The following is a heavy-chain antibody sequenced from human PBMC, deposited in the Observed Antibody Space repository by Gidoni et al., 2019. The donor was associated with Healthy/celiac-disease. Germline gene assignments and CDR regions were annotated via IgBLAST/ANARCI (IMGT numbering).Heavy chain of an antibody. J-gene: IGHJ6*02. D-gene: IGHD3-3*01. CDR1: GFTFSSYS. CDR2: ISSSSSYI. V-gene: IGHV3-21*01. Sequence: EVQLVESGGGLVKPGGSLRLSCAASGFTFSSYSMNWVRQAPGKGLEWVSSISSSSSYIYYADSVKGRFTISRDNAKNSLYLQMNSLRAEDTAVYYCARVTGYYDFWSGYYPDYYYGMDVWGQGTTVTVSS. CDR3: ARVTGYYDFWSGYYPDYYYGMDV.